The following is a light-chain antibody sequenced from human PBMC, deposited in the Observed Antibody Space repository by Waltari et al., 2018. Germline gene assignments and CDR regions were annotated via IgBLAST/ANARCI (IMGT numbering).Light chain of an antibody. J-gene: IGKJ1*01. CDR3: QQHHSSPRT. V-gene: IGKV1-NL1*01. CDR2: AAS. Sequence: EIQMTQSPASLSSSVGERVTITCRASQSISSSLAWYQQKPGKAPKLLIHAASSMESGIPSRFSGSGSGTDYTLTISSLQPEDFATYYCQQHHSSPRTFGQGTKVEIK. CDR1: QSISSS.